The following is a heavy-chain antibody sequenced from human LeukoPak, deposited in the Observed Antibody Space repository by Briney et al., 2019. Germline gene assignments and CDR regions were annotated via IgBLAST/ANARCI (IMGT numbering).Heavy chain of an antibody. CDR1: GFIFSDYW. CDR3: GATPDY. V-gene: IGHV3-7*03. J-gene: IGHJ4*02. Sequence: PGGSLRLSCEATGFIFSDYWMAWVRQAPGKGLEWLANIKDDGSDKNYVESMKGRFTISRDNSKNTLYLQMNSLRAEDTAVYYCGATPDYWGQGTLVTVSS. D-gene: IGHD1-26*01. CDR2: IKDDGSDK.